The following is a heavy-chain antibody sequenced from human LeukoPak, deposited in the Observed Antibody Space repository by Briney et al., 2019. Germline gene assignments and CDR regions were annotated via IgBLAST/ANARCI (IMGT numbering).Heavy chain of an antibody. D-gene: IGHD4-17*01. Sequence: GASVKVSCKASGGSFRTYPISWVRQATGQGLEWMGWMNPNSGNTGYAQKFQGRVTMTRNTSISTAYMELSSLRSEDTAVYYCVREDYGDYGVSDYWGQGTLVTVSS. CDR1: GGSFRTYP. CDR3: VREDYGDYGVSDY. J-gene: IGHJ4*02. CDR2: MNPNSGNT. V-gene: IGHV1-8*01.